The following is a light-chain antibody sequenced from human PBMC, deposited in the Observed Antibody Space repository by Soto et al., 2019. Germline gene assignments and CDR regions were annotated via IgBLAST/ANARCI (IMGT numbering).Light chain of an antibody. Sequence: QAVVTQPPSASGTPGQRVTISCSGSSSNIGSNTVNWYQQLPGTAPKFLIYKNNQRPSGVPARCSASKSGASAALAISGLQSEDEADYYCAAWDDSLNGVLFGGGTKLTVL. CDR3: AAWDDSLNGVL. V-gene: IGLV1-44*01. J-gene: IGLJ2*01. CDR1: SSNIGSNT. CDR2: KNN.